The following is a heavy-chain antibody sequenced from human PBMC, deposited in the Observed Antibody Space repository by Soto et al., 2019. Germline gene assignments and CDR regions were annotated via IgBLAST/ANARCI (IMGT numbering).Heavy chain of an antibody. Sequence: SETLSLTCTVSGGSISSAAPYWTWIRQHPGKGLEWIGYSYYRGSTYYNPSLKSRVTISVDTSKNHFSLKLTSVTAADSASYYCAREFQWRVDPWGQGTLVTVSS. D-gene: IGHD6-19*01. CDR3: AREFQWRVDP. CDR2: SYYRGST. J-gene: IGHJ5*02. V-gene: IGHV4-31*03. CDR1: GGSISSAAPY.